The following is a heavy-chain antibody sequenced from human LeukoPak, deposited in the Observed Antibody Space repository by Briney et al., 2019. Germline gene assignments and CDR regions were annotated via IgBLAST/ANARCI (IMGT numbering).Heavy chain of an antibody. J-gene: IGHJ6*03. D-gene: IGHD3-3*01. CDR2: INPNSGGT. V-gene: IGHV1-2*02. CDR1: GYTFTGYY. Sequence: ASVKVSCKASGYTFTGYYMHWVRHAPGQGLEWMGWINPNSGGTNYAQKFQGRVTMTRDTSISTAYMELSRLRSDDTAVYYCARDTTQAYYDFWSGLGNMDVWGKGTTVTVSS. CDR3: ARDTTQAYYDFWSGLGNMDV.